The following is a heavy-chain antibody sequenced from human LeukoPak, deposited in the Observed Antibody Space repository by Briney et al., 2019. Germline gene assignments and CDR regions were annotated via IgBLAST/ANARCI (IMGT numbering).Heavy chain of an antibody. CDR3: AKFQWELLTFDY. CDR2: ISGSGGST. D-gene: IGHD1-26*01. Sequence: PGGSLRLSCAASGFTFSSYAMSWVRQAPGKGLEWVSAISGSGGSTYYADSVKGRSTISRDNSKNTLYLQMNSLRAEDTAVYYCAKFQWELLTFDYWGQGTLVTVSS. CDR1: GFTFSSYA. J-gene: IGHJ4*02. V-gene: IGHV3-23*01.